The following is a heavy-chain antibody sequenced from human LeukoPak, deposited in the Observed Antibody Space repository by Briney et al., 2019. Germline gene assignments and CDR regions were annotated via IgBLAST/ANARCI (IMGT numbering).Heavy chain of an antibody. Sequence: PGESLKTSCKGSGYRFTSYWIGWVRQMPGKGLEWMGIIYPGDSDTRYSPSFQGQVTISADKCISTAYLQWSSLKASDTAMYYCASGIAAVKQGINYWGQGTLVTVSS. J-gene: IGHJ4*02. CDR2: IYPGDSDT. D-gene: IGHD6-13*01. V-gene: IGHV5-51*01. CDR1: GYRFTSYW. CDR3: ASGIAAVKQGINY.